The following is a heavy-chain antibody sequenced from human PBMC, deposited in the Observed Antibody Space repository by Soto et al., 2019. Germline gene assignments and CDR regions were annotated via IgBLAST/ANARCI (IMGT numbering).Heavy chain of an antibody. Sequence: GESLKISCQGSGYKFSNHWLGWVRQMPGKGLEWMGIIYPDDSDARYSPSFQGLVTLSVDKSISTAYLQWRSLKASDSAMYYCAAGYTTGLDGFDIWGQGTMVTVSS. CDR3: AAGYTTGLDGFDI. CDR1: GYKFSNHW. J-gene: IGHJ3*02. D-gene: IGHD2-2*02. V-gene: IGHV5-51*01. CDR2: IYPDDSDA.